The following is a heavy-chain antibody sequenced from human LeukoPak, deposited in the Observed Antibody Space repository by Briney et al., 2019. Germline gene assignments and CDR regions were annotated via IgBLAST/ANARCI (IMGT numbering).Heavy chain of an antibody. CDR3: ARNYYDSSGSLWY. J-gene: IGHJ4*02. Sequence: GGSLRLSCAASGFTFSSYAMSWVRQAPGKGLEWVSYISSSSSAIYYADSVKGRFTISRDNAKNSLYLQMNSLRDEDTAVYYCARNYYDSSGSLWYWGQGTLVTVSS. CDR1: GFTFSSYA. CDR2: ISSSSSAI. D-gene: IGHD3-22*01. V-gene: IGHV3-48*02.